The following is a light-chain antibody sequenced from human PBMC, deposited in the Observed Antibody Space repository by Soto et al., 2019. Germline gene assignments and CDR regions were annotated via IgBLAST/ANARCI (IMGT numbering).Light chain of an antibody. CDR1: SSDVGGYNY. CDR2: DVT. Sequence: QSALTQPASVSGSPGRSITISCTGTSSDVGGYNYVSWYQHHPGKAPKLIIYDVTNRPSGVSNPFSGSKSGNTASLTISGLQPQDEADCYCSSYTTSNTRQIVFGTGTKVTVL. CDR3: SSYTTSNTRQIV. V-gene: IGLV2-14*03. J-gene: IGLJ1*01.